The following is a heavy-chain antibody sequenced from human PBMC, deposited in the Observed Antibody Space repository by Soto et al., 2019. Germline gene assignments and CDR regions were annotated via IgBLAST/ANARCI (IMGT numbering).Heavy chain of an antibody. CDR1: GFTFSSYS. CDR3: ARRGDGPYFDY. Sequence: EVQLVESGGGLVQPGGSLSLSCAASGFTFSSYSMNWVRQAPGKGLEWGSYISSSSSTIYYADSVKGRFTISRDNAKNSLYLQMNSLSAEDTAVYYCARRGDGPYFDYWGQGTLVTVSS. CDR2: ISSSSSTI. J-gene: IGHJ4*02. V-gene: IGHV3-48*01.